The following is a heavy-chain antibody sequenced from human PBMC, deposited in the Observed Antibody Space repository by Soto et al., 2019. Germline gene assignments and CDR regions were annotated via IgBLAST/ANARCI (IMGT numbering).Heavy chain of an antibody. D-gene: IGHD2-15*01. V-gene: IGHV4-31*03. Sequence: SETLSLTCTVSGGSISSGGYYWSWIRQHPGKVLEWIGYIYYSGITYYNPSLKSRVTISVDTSKDQFSLKLSSVTAADTAVYYCARERHLGSSLCSGGSCGFDPWGQGTLVTVSS. CDR2: IYYSGIT. J-gene: IGHJ5*02. CDR3: ARERHLGSSLCSGGSCGFDP. CDR1: GGSISSGGYY.